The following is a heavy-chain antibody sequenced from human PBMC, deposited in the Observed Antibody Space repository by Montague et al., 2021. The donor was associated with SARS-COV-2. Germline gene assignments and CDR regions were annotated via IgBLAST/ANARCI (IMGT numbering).Heavy chain of an antibody. CDR1: EFTFSSYD. V-gene: IGHV3-13*04. D-gene: IGHD3-22*01. J-gene: IGHJ4*02. Sequence: SLRLSCAASEFTFSSYDMHWVRQATGKGLEWVSAIGTAGDTYYPGSVKGRFTISRENAKNSLYLQMNSLRAGDTAVYYCARGAYYYDSSCYYYPYYFDYWGQGTLVTVSS. CDR2: IGTAGDT. CDR3: ARGAYYYDSSCYYYPYYFDY.